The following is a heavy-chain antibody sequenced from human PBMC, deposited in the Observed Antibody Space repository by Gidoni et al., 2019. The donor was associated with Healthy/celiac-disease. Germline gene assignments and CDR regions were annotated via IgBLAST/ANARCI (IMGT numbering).Heavy chain of an antibody. CDR1: GFTFSSYA. Sequence: EVQLVESGGGLVQPGGSLRLSCAASGFTFSSYAMSWVRQAPGKGLEWVSAISGSGGSTYYADSVKGRFTISRDNSKNTLYLQMNSLRAEDTAVYYCARNPTYYYGSGSKFPPGYTFDPWGQGTLVTVSS. CDR3: ARNPTYYYGSGSKFPPGYTFDP. CDR2: ISGSGGST. D-gene: IGHD3-10*01. V-gene: IGHV3-23*04. J-gene: IGHJ5*02.